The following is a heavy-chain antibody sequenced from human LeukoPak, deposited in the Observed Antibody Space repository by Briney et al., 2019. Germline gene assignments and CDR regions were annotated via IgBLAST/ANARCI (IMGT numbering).Heavy chain of an antibody. V-gene: IGHV2-70*01. Sequence: RESGPALVKPTQTLTLTCTFSGFSLSTSGMCVSWIRQPPGKALEWLALIDWDDDKYYSTSLKTRLTISKDTSKNQVVLTMTNMDPVDTATYYCARSSGWYYYYGMDVWGQGTTVTVSS. CDR1: GFSLSTSGMC. CDR2: IDWDDDK. J-gene: IGHJ6*02. CDR3: ARSSGWYYYYGMDV. D-gene: IGHD6-19*01.